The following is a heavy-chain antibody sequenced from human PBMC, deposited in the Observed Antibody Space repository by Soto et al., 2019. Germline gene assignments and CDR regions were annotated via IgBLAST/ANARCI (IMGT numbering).Heavy chain of an antibody. J-gene: IGHJ4*02. CDR3: ARWVRGYDSRALDY. Sequence: GGSLRLSCTASGFTFSSYAMSWVRQAPGKGLEWVSAISGSGGSTYYADSVKGRFTISRDNSKNTLYLQMNSLRAEDTAVYYCARWVRGYDSRALDYWGQGTLVTVSS. D-gene: IGHD3-22*01. V-gene: IGHV3-23*01. CDR2: ISGSGGST. CDR1: GFTFSSYA.